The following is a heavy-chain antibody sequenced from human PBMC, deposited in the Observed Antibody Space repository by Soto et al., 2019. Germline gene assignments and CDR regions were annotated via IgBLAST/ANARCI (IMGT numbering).Heavy chain of an antibody. D-gene: IGHD2-2*01. Sequence: GSLRLSCAASGFTFSSYGMHWVRQAPGKGLEWVAVISYDGSNKYYADSVKGRFTISRDNSKNTLYLQMNSLRAEDTAVYYCAKEHHCSSTSCPPGYYYYGMDVWGQGTTVTVSS. CDR2: ISYDGSNK. CDR3: AKEHHCSSTSCPPGYYYYGMDV. CDR1: GFTFSSYG. J-gene: IGHJ6*02. V-gene: IGHV3-30*18.